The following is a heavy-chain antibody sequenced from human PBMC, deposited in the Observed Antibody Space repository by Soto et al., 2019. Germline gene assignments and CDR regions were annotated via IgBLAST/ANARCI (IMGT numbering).Heavy chain of an antibody. CDR1: GGSISSSSYY. J-gene: IGHJ3*02. CDR3: ARPPRSWYFDAFDI. D-gene: IGHD6-13*01. CDR2: IYYSGST. Sequence: QLQLQESGPGLVKPSETLSLTCTVSGGSISSSSYYWGWIRQPPGKGLEWIGSIYYSGSTYYNPSLKGRVTISVDTSKNQFSLKLSSVTAADTAVYYCARPPRSWYFDAFDIWGQGTMVTVSS. V-gene: IGHV4-39*01.